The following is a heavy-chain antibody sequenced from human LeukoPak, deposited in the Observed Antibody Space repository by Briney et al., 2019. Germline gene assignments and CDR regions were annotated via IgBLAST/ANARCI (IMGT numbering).Heavy chain of an antibody. D-gene: IGHD3-10*01. Sequence: GASVKVSCKASGGTFSSYAISWVRQAPGQGLEWMGGIIPIFGTANYAQKFQGRVTITADESTSTAYMELSSLRSEDTAVYYCARSTMVRGRQRWYFDLWGRGTLVTVSS. CDR1: GGTFSSYA. CDR2: IIPIFGTA. CDR3: ARSTMVRGRQRWYFDL. J-gene: IGHJ2*01. V-gene: IGHV1-69*13.